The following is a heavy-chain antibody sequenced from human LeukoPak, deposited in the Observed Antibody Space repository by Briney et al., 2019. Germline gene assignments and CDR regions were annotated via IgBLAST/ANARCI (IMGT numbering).Heavy chain of an antibody. CDR3: AKAGYCSGGSCYYYYYMDV. Sequence: GRSLRLSCAASGFTFSSYGMHWVRQAPGKGLEWVAVIWYDGSNKYYADSVKGRFTISRDNSKNTLYLQMNSLRAEDTAVYYCAKAGYCSGGSCYYYYYMDVWGKGTTVTVSS. J-gene: IGHJ6*03. CDR2: IWYDGSNK. CDR1: GFTFSSYG. D-gene: IGHD2-15*01. V-gene: IGHV3-33*06.